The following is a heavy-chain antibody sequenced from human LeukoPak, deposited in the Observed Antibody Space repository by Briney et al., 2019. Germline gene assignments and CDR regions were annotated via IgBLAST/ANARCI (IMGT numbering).Heavy chain of an antibody. CDR2: ISSVSSYI. D-gene: IGHD6-19*01. Sequence: GGSLRLSCAASGFTFSSHAMSWVRQAPGKGLEWVSSISSVSSYIYYADSVKGRFTISRDNAKSSLYLQMNSLRAEDTAVYYCATSYSSGWSQSFDYWGQGTLVTVSS. CDR3: ATSYSSGWSQSFDY. J-gene: IGHJ4*02. CDR1: GFTFSSHA. V-gene: IGHV3-21*01.